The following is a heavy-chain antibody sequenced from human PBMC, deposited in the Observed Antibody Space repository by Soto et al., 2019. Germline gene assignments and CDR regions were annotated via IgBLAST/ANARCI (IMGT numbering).Heavy chain of an antibody. CDR2: VYYSGST. J-gene: IGHJ6*02. V-gene: IGHV4-31*03. CDR1: GGSISSGGYY. Sequence: QVQLQESGPGLVKPSQTLSLTCTVSGGSISSGGYYWSWIRQHPGKGLEWIGYVYYSGSTYYNPSLKSRVTISVDTSKNQFSLKLSSVTAADTAVYYCARGSPRDPYGMDVWGQGTTVTVSS. CDR3: ARGSPRDPYGMDV.